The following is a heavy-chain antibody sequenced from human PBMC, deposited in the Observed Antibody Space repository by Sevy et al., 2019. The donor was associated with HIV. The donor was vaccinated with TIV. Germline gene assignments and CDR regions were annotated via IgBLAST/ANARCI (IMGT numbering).Heavy chain of an antibody. V-gene: IGHV5-51*01. D-gene: IGHD6-13*01. CDR1: GYSFTRYW. CDR3: ARGGEYSSSWYPGIFDY. CDR2: IYPGDSDT. J-gene: IGHJ4*02. Sequence: GESLKISCKGSGYSFTRYWIGWVRQMPGKGLEWMGIIYPGDSDTRYSPSFQGQVTISADKSISTAYLQWSSLKASDTAMYYCARGGEYSSSWYPGIFDYWGQGTLVTVSS.